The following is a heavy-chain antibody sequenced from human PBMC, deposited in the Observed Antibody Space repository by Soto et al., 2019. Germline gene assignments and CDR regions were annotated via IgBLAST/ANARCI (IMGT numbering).Heavy chain of an antibody. D-gene: IGHD3-3*01. Sequence: ASVKVSCKASGYTFTSYDINWVRQATGQGLEWMGWMNPNSGNTGYAQKFQGRVTMTRNTSISTAYMELSSLRSEDTAVYYCARSPLRFLEWLRINYYYYGMRVWGQGTTVTV. CDR3: ARSPLRFLEWLRINYYYYGMRV. CDR2: MNPNSGNT. J-gene: IGHJ6*02. V-gene: IGHV1-8*01. CDR1: GYTFTSYD.